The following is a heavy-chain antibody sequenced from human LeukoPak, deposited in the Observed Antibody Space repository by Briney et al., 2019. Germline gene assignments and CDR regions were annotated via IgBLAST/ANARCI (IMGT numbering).Heavy chain of an antibody. CDR2: ISYDGSNK. Sequence: GRPLRLSCAASGFTFSSYAMHWVRQAPGKGLEWVAVISYDGSNKYYADSVKGRFTISRDNSKNTLYLQMNSLRAEDTAVYYCARDLYYYDSSGYDTQPDYWGQGTLVTVSS. D-gene: IGHD3-22*01. V-gene: IGHV3-30*04. CDR3: ARDLYYYDSSGYDTQPDY. CDR1: GFTFSSYA. J-gene: IGHJ4*02.